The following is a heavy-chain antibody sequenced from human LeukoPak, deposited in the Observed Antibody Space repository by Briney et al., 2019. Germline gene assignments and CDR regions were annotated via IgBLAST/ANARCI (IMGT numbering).Heavy chain of an antibody. D-gene: IGHD5-12*01. CDR3: ARYCLVQDPQWICGRTGFDP. J-gene: IGHJ5*02. CDR2: IYYSGST. V-gene: IGHV4-59*01. CDR1: GFTFSSYA. Sequence: GSLRLSCAAAGFTFSSYAMSWVRQAGGGGLEWIGYIYYSGSTNYNPSFKGRVTISVDTSKNQFSLKWSSVTAADTAVYYYARYCLVQDPQWICGRTGFDPWRQGTLATVSS.